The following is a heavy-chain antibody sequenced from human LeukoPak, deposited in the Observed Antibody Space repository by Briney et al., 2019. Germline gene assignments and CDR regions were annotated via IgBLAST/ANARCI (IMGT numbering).Heavy chain of an antibody. CDR1: GFTVSINY. CDR2: IYSGGNT. V-gene: IGHV3-53*01. J-gene: IGHJ4*02. D-gene: IGHD2-2*01. Sequence: GGSLRLSCAASGFTVSINYMSWVRQAPGKGLEWASVIYSGGNTYYADSVKGRFTISRDNSKNTVYLQMNSLRAEDTAVYYCARGETSSYDYWGQGTLVTVSS. CDR3: ARGETSSYDY.